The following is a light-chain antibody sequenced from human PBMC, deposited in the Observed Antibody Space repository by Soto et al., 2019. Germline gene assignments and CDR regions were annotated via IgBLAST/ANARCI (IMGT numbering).Light chain of an antibody. V-gene: IGLV2-23*02. CDR1: SSDVGGFTL. CDR3: CSYAGSSTLI. Sequence: QSVLTQPASVSGSPGQSITISCTGTSSDVGGFTLVSWYQRHPGKAPKLMIYEVSKRPSGVSARFSGSKSGSTASLTISGLQADDEAEYYCCSYAGSSTLIFGGGTKVTVL. CDR2: EVS. J-gene: IGLJ2*01.